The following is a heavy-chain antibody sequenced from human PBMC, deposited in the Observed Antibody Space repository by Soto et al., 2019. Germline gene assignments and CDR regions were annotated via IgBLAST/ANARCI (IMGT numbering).Heavy chain of an antibody. Sequence: QVQLQGSGPGLVKPSGTLSLTCTVSVGSIGSYYWSWFRQPAGKGLEWIGRIYTSGSTNYNPSPKSRVTMSVDTSKNQFSLKLSSVTAADTAVYYCARAPYYYSSRFDYWGQGTLVTVSS. D-gene: IGHD3-10*01. J-gene: IGHJ4*02. V-gene: IGHV4-4*07. CDR1: VGSIGSYY. CDR3: ARAPYYYSSRFDY. CDR2: IYTSGST.